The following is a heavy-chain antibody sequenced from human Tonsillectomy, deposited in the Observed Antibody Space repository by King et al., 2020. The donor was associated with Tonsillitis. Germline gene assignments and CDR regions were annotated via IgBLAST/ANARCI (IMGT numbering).Heavy chain of an antibody. Sequence: VQLVQSGAEVKKPGASVKVSCKASGYTFTTYDVNWVRQATGQGLEWMGWMNPNSGNTAYAQKFQGRVTLTRNTSISTAYMELSSLRSEDTAVYYCARGRPKGSLFYYYGMDVWGQGTTVTVSS. CDR1: GYTFTTYD. V-gene: IGHV1-8*01. CDR3: ARGRPKGSLFYYYGMDV. J-gene: IGHJ6*02. CDR2: MNPNSGNT.